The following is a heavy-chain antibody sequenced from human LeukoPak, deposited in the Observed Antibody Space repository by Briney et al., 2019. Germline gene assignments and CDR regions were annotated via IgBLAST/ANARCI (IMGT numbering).Heavy chain of an antibody. CDR1: GFTFSNAW. V-gene: IGHV3-15*05. CDR2: IKSKTDGETT. CDR3: TTGLIAAAGRPYYYYCMDV. J-gene: IGHJ6*02. D-gene: IGHD6-13*01. Sequence: GGSLRLSCAASGFTFSNAWMSWVRQAPGKGLEWVGHIKSKTDGETTDYAAPVKGRFTFSRDDSKNTLYLHMNSLKTEDTAVYYCTTGLIAAAGRPYYYYCMDVWGQGTTVTVSS.